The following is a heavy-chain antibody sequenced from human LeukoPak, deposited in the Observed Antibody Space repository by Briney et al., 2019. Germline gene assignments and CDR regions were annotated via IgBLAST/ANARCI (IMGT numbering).Heavy chain of an antibody. CDR1: GGTFSSYA. J-gene: IGHJ5*02. V-gene: IGHV1-69*05. D-gene: IGHD2-2*01. CDR3: AREGTKAGYCSSTSCSNWFDP. Sequence: ASVKVSCKASGGTFSSYAISWVRQAPGQGLEWMGRIIPIFGTANYAQKFQGRVTITTDESTSTAYMELSSLRSEDTAVYYCAREGTKAGYCSSTSCSNWFDPWGQGTLATVSS. CDR2: IIPIFGTA.